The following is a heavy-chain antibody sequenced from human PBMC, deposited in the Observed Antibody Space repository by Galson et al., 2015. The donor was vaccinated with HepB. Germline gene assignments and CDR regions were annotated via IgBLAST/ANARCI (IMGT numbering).Heavy chain of an antibody. CDR3: ARDVGYYYHGMDV. Sequence: FSGFSLSTSGMCVSWIRQPPGKALEWLARIDWDDDKYYSTSLKTRLTISKDTSKNQVVLTMTNMDPVDTATYYSARDVGYYYHGMDVWGQGTTVTVSS. V-gene: IGHV2-70*11. D-gene: IGHD1-26*01. CDR2: IDWDDDK. J-gene: IGHJ6*02. CDR1: GFSLSTSGMC.